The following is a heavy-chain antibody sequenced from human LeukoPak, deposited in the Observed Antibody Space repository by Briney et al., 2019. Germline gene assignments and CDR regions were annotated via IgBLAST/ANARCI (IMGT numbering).Heavy chain of an antibody. CDR1: GFSFRNYA. J-gene: IGHJ4*02. V-gene: IGHV3-64*02. CDR3: TRDGGSFCDFDY. CDR2: TNTDGRIT. Sequence: PGGSLGLSCVASGFSFRNYAIHWVRQAPGKGLEYVSVTNTDGRITYYADSVKGRFTISRDNSKNTVYLQMDSLRGEDMAVYYCTRDGGSFCDFDYWGQGALVTVSS. D-gene: IGHD1-26*01.